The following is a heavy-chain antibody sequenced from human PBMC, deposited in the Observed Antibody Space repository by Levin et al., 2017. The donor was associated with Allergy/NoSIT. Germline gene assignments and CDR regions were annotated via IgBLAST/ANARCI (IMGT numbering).Heavy chain of an antibody. Sequence: GGSLRLSCKGAGFSFTNNWISWVRLMPGKGLEWMGRIDPSDSYTNYSPSFQGHVTISADKSISTAYLQWSGLKASDSAMYYCARQMSESGTRAPFDHWGQGTLVTVSS. V-gene: IGHV5-10-1*01. J-gene: IGHJ4*02. CDR1: GFSFTNNW. CDR3: ARQMSESGTRAPFDH. D-gene: IGHD1-1*01. CDR2: IDPSDSYT.